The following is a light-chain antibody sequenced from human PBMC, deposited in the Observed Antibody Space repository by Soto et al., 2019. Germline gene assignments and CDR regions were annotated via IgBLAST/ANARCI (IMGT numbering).Light chain of an antibody. CDR1: SSNIGNNY. J-gene: IGLJ2*01. CDR3: ATWDGSLPGEV. CDR2: DNN. Sequence: QSALTQSPSVSAAPGQKVTISCSGSSSNIGNNYVSWYQQVPGTAPKLLIYDNNKRSSGIPDRFSGSKSGTSGTLDITGLQTGDEADYYCATWDGSLPGEVFGGGTKLTVL. V-gene: IGLV1-51*01.